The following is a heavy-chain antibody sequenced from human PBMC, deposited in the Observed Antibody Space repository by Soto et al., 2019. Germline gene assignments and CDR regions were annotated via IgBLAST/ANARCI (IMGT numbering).Heavy chain of an antibody. CDR3: AKENGYSSSWFEFDY. D-gene: IGHD6-13*01. CDR2: ISGSGGST. J-gene: IGHJ4*02. CDR1: GFTFSSYA. Sequence: EVQLLESGGGLVQPGGSLRLSCAASGFTFSSYAMSWVRQAPGKGLEWVSAISGSGGSTYYADSVKGRFTISRDNSKNTLYLKMNSLRAEDRAVYYCAKENGYSSSWFEFDYWGQGTLVTVSS. V-gene: IGHV3-23*01.